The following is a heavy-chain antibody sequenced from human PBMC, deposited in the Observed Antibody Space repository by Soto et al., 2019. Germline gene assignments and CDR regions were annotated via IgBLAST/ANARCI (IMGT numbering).Heavy chain of an antibody. CDR3: AKDSGRENFYHYYGMDV. Sequence: EVQLLESGGGLVQPGGSLRLSCAASGFTFSSYAVSWVRQAPGEGLEWVSAVSGSGGSTYYADSVKGRFTISRDNSKSTLYLQMNSLRAEDTAVYYCAKDSGRENFYHYYGMDVWGQGTTVTVSS. D-gene: IGHD5-12*01. CDR1: GFTFSSYA. V-gene: IGHV3-23*01. J-gene: IGHJ6*02. CDR2: VSGSGGST.